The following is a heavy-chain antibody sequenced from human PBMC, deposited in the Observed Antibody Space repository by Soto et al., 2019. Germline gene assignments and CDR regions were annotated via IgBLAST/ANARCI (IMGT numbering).Heavy chain of an antibody. Sequence: LSLTCAVSGGSINSINWLSWVRQPPGKGLERMGEIYHSGSTNYNPSLKSRVTISVDKSKNQFSLTLSSVTAADPDVYCCARDNSAYAGSVGSGSPNPFFGMDVWGQGTTVTVSS. J-gene: IGHJ6*02. V-gene: IGHV4-4*01. CDR3: ARDNSAYAGSVGSGSPNPFFGMDV. CDR1: GGSINSINW. CDR2: IYHSGST. D-gene: IGHD3-10*01.